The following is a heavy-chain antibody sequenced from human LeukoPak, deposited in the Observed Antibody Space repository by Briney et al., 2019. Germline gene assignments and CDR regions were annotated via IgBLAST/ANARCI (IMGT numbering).Heavy chain of an antibody. Sequence: PGGSLRLPCAASGFTFSSYAMHWVRQAPGKGLEWVAVISYDGSIEYYADSVKGRFTISRDNSKNTLHLQMNSLRVEDTAVYYCARELYYGSGSPGRDWGQGTLVTVSS. CDR1: GFTFSSYA. D-gene: IGHD3-10*01. CDR2: ISYDGSIE. J-gene: IGHJ4*02. CDR3: ARELYYGSGSPGRD. V-gene: IGHV3-30*04.